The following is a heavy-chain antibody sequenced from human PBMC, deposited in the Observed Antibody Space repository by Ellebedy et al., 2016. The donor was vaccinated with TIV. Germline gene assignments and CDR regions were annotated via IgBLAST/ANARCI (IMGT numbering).Heavy chain of an antibody. D-gene: IGHD3-10*01. Sequence: GESLKISCAASGFTFSSSAMHWVRQAPGKGLEWVAVISNDGSNQYYADSVKGRFTISRDNANNFLYLQMNSLRAEDTALYYCGKDISPGGMDVWGQGTTVTVSS. V-gene: IGHV3-30-3*01. CDR3: GKDISPGGMDV. J-gene: IGHJ6*02. CDR1: GFTFSSSA. CDR2: ISNDGSNQ.